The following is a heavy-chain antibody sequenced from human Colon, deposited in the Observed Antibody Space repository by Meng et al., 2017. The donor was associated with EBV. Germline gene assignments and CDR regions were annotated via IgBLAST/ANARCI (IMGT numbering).Heavy chain of an antibody. Sequence: LQRREAGPGVLNPSETLSFTCTVSGGSIGSNGYYWDWVRQPPGKVLEWIGAIYHCGSTSYNPSLQIRVTMFVDTSKNQFSLMLTSVTATDTAVYYCARRRGGSGRDCWGQGTLVTVSS. V-gene: IGHV4-39*01. J-gene: IGHJ4*02. CDR3: ARRRGGSGRDC. CDR2: IYHCGST. D-gene: IGHD3-10*01. CDR1: GGSIGSNGYY.